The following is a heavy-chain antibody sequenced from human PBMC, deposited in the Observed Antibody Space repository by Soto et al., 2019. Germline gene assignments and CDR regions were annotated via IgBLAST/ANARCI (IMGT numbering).Heavy chain of an antibody. V-gene: IGHV1-3*01. CDR3: ASSLMSAIAARPGRIWFDP. CDR1: GYTFTSYA. Sequence: GASVKVSCKASGYTFTSYAMHWVRQAPGQRLEWMGWINAGNGNTKYSQKFQGRVTITRDTSASTAYMELSSPRSEDTAVYYCASSLMSAIAARPGRIWFDPWGQGTLVTVSS. D-gene: IGHD6-6*01. J-gene: IGHJ5*02. CDR2: INAGNGNT.